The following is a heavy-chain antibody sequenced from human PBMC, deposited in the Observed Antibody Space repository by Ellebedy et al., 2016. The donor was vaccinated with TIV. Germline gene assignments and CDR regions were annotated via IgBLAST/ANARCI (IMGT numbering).Heavy chain of an antibody. Sequence: PGGSLRLSCAASGFTFKTYGMHWVRQAPGKGFEWLAVIAYDGSLTYYSDSVKGRFTISRDNSKSTLFLEMNSLRTEDTAVYYCAKETDPYRSGSCDYWGRGTLVTVSS. CDR1: GFTFKTYG. CDR2: IAYDGSLT. CDR3: AKETDPYRSGSCDY. J-gene: IGHJ4*02. V-gene: IGHV3-30*06. D-gene: IGHD3-10*01.